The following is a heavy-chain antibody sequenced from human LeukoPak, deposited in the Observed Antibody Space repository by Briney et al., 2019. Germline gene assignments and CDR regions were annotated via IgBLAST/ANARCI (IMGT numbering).Heavy chain of an antibody. CDR1: GGSISSGGYY. J-gene: IGHJ3*02. Sequence: SQTLSLTCTVSGGSISSGGYYWSWIRQHPGKGLEWIGYIYYSGSTNYNPSLKSRVTISVDTSKNQFSLKLSSVTAADTAVYYCARRPRYYYDSSGYSNDAFDIWGQGTMVTVTS. D-gene: IGHD3-22*01. CDR3: ARRPRYYYDSSGYSNDAFDI. CDR2: IYYSGST. V-gene: IGHV4-31*03.